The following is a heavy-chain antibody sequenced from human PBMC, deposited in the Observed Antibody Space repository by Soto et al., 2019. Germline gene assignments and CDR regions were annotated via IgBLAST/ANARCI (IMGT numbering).Heavy chain of an antibody. CDR2: IYYSRST. CDR1: DGSISSPNYY. J-gene: IGHJ4*02. D-gene: IGHD4-17*01. CDR3: AREGEYGDSDY. V-gene: IGHV4-30-4*01. Sequence: QVQLQESGPGLVKPSQTLSLTCTVSDGSISSPNYYWHWIRQPPGKGLEWIGNIYYSRSTYNPSLKSRATISIDTSKNQLSLKLSSVTAADTAVYYCAREGEYGDSDYLGQGTLVIVSS.